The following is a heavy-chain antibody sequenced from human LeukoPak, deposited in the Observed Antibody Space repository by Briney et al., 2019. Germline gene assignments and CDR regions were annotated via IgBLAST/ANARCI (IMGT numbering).Heavy chain of an antibody. J-gene: IGHJ4*02. Sequence: GGSLRLSCAASRFTFSSYWMSWVRQAPGKGLEWVAFIRYDGSNKYYADSVKGRFTISRDNSKNTLYLQMNSLRAEDTAVYYCAKLSLSDGSRSYEFFDYWGQGTLVTVSS. D-gene: IGHD3-10*01. CDR2: IRYDGSNK. V-gene: IGHV3-30*02. CDR3: AKLSLSDGSRSYEFFDY. CDR1: RFTFSSYW.